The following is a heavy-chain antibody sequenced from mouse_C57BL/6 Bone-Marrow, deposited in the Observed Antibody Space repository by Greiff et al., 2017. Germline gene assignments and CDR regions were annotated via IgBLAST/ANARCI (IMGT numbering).Heavy chain of an antibody. D-gene: IGHD3-1*01. CDR1: GFTFSDFY. J-gene: IGHJ4*01. CDR2: SRNKANDYTT. V-gene: IGHV7-1*01. CDR3: ARDRGYEAMDY. Sequence: EVMLVESGGGLVQSGRSLRLSCATSGFTFSDFYMEWVRQAPGKGLEWIAASRNKANDYTTAYSASVKGRFIVSRDTSQSILYLQMNALRAEDTARDYCARDRGYEAMDYGGQGASVTVAS.